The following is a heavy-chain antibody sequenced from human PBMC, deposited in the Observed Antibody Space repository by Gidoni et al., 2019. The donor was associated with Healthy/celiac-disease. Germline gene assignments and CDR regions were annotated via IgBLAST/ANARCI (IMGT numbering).Heavy chain of an antibody. D-gene: IGHD6-19*01. CDR2: ISSSSSYI. CDR3: ARDQPPWLDDAFDI. V-gene: IGHV3-21*01. J-gene: IGHJ3*02. CDR1: VFTFSSYS. Sequence: EVQLVESVGGLVKPGVSLRLSCAASVFTFSSYSMNWVRQAPGKGLEWVASISSSSSYIYYADSVKGRFTISRDNAKNSLYLQMNSLRAEDTAVYYCARDQPPWLDDAFDIWGQGKMVTVSS.